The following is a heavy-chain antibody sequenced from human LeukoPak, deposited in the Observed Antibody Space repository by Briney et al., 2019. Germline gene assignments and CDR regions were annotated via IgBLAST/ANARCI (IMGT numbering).Heavy chain of an antibody. Sequence: SETLSLTCAVYGGSFSAYYWSWIRQPPGKGLEWIGEINHSGSTNYNPSLKSRVTISVDTSKNQFSLKLNSVTAADTAVYFCARDGSTTSFSNFYSYYYGMDVWGQGTTVTVSS. D-gene: IGHD2-2*01. CDR3: ARDGSTTSFSNFYSYYYGMDV. CDR2: INHSGST. CDR1: GGSFSAYY. V-gene: IGHV4-34*01. J-gene: IGHJ6*02.